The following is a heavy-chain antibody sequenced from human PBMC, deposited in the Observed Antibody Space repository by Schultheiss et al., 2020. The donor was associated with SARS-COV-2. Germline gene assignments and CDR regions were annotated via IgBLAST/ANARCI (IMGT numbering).Heavy chain of an antibody. CDR1: GFTFSSYE. CDR3: ATPPRGETSNY. Sequence: GGSLRLSCAASGFTFSSYEMNWVRQAPGKGLEWVAIISQDGNNKNYVDSVRGRFTISRDNAKNSLYLQMNSLRAEDTAVYYCATPPRGETSNYWGQGTLVTVSS. J-gene: IGHJ4*02. CDR2: ISQDGNNK. D-gene: IGHD2-21*01. V-gene: IGHV3-7*01.